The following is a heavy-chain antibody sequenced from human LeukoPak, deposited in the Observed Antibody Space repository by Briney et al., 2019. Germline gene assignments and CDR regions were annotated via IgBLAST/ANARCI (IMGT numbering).Heavy chain of an antibody. V-gene: IGHV3-33*06. Sequence: PGVSLRLSCAASAFTFSSNGMHWNRQAPGKGLERAAVIWYDGSSKYYAVSVKVRFTISRDNSKNMLYLQMTSLQAEDTAVYYCAKPGIAAAFDYWGQGTLVTVSS. CDR1: AFTFSSNG. CDR2: IWYDGSSK. D-gene: IGHD6-13*01. CDR3: AKPGIAAAFDY. J-gene: IGHJ4*02.